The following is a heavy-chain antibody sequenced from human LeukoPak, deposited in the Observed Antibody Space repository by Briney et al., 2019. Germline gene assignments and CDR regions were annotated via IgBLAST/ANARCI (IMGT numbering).Heavy chain of an antibody. CDR3: ARHGITIFGVVDY. D-gene: IGHD3-3*01. Sequence: GVAVPVSRLPSGYSFTSYGIRGVRQAPAQGVEGVVWISAYKGDTNYTQKLQGRVTMTTDTSTSTASLELRSLRSDDTAVYYCARHGITIFGVVDYWCQGTLVTVSS. CDR2: ISAYKGDT. J-gene: IGHJ4*02. V-gene: IGHV1-18*01. CDR1: GYSFTSYG.